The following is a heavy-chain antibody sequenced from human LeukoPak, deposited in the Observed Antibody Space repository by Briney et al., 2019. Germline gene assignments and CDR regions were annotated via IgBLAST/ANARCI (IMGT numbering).Heavy chain of an antibody. CDR1: GFTFSSYS. D-gene: IGHD1-1*01. J-gene: IGHJ4*02. CDR2: ISSSSSYI. V-gene: IGHV3-21*01. Sequence: PGGSLRLSCAASGFTFSSYSMNWVRQAPGKGLEWVSSISSSSSYIYYADSVKGRFTISRDNAKNSLYLQMNSLRAEDTAVYYCASGFNNNWYYFDYWGQGTLVTVSS. CDR3: ASGFNNNWYYFDY.